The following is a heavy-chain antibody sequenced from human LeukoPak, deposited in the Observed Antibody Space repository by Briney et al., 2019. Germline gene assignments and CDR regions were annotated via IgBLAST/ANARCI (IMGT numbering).Heavy chain of an antibody. CDR1: GFTFNSYG. V-gene: IGHV3-23*01. CDR2: ISGSGGST. D-gene: IGHD3-16*01. J-gene: IGHJ6*03. CDR3: AKGFMRWGEVYYMDV. Sequence: GGSLRLSCAASGFTFNSYGMSWVRQAPGKGLEWVSAISGSGGSTYYADSVKGRFTISRDNSKNTLYLQMNSLRAEDTAVYYCAKGFMRWGEVYYMDVWGKGTTVTVSS.